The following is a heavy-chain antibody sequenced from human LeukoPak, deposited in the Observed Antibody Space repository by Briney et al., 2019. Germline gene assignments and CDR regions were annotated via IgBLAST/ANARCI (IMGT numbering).Heavy chain of an antibody. D-gene: IGHD3-3*01. CDR1: GDSISNNNYF. CDR3: ARRGGVRFLEWPFDY. CDR2: IYYSGSS. J-gene: IGHJ4*02. V-gene: IGHV4-39*01. Sequence: SETLSLTCIVSGDSISNNNYFWGWIRQPPGKGLEWIGSIYYSGSSYYNPSLKSRVTISVDTSKNQFSLSLRSVTAADTAVYYCARRGGVRFLEWPFDYWGQGTLVTVSS.